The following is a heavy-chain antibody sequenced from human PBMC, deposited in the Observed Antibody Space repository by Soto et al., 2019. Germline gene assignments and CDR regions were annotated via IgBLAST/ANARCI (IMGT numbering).Heavy chain of an antibody. J-gene: IGHJ4*02. CDR1: GFTFSSYG. V-gene: IGHV3-30*03. D-gene: IGHD2-2*01. Sequence: GGSLRLSCAASGFTFSSYGLYWVRQAPSKGLEWVGFISYDGSNTYYADSVKGRFTISRDNSRNTLYLQMHSLRPEDTAVYYCARDGSSTITGDHWGQGSLVTVSS. CDR2: ISYDGSNT. CDR3: ARDGSSTITGDH.